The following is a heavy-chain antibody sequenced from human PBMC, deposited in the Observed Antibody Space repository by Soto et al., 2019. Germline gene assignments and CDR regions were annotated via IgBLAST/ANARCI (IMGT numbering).Heavy chain of an antibody. CDR1: GFTFRRHA. CDR2: ISSDGSAR. J-gene: IGHJ4*02. Sequence: QVHLVESGGGVIQPGRSLRLSCAGSGFTFRRHAVHWVRQAPGKGLEWVAVISSDGSARYYLDSVKGRFTSSRDNSKNTVFLQQNSLSYEDTAVYYCARSRSGAVADSFGSGGQGTLVTVST. D-gene: IGHD3-10*01. CDR3: ARSRSGAVADSFGS. V-gene: IGHV3-30*04.